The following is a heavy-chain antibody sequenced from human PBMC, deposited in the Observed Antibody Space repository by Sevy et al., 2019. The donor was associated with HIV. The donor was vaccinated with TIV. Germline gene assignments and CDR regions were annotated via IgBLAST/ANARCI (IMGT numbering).Heavy chain of an antibody. CDR2: ISYDRSDK. J-gene: IGHJ4*02. V-gene: IGHV3-30*06. CDR3: ARVFSSYYFDY. CDR1: GFTFSDYG. Sequence: GGSLRLSCEASGFTFSDYGMHWVRQAPGKGLEWVAYISYDRSDKNYADSVKGRFTISRDNSKNTVFLQLNSLRPEDTAVYYCARVFSSYYFDYWGQGTLVTVSS.